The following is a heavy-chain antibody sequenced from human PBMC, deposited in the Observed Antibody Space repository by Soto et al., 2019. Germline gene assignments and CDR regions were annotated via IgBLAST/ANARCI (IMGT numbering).Heavy chain of an antibody. Sequence: SETLSLTCTVSGGSISSSSYYWGWIRQPPGKGLEWIGSIYYSGSTYYNPSLKSRVTISVDTSKNQFSLKLSSVTAADTAVYYCARHLTYYYDSSGYTNFDYWGQGTLVTVSS. D-gene: IGHD3-22*01. CDR3: ARHLTYYYDSSGYTNFDY. V-gene: IGHV4-39*01. CDR1: GGSISSSSYY. CDR2: IYYSGST. J-gene: IGHJ4*02.